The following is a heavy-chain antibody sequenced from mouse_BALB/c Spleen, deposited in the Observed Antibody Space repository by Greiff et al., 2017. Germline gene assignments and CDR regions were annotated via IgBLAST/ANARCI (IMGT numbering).Heavy chain of an antibody. CDR2: ISNGGGST. J-gene: IGHJ3*01. CDR3: ARGDYVAWFAY. D-gene: IGHD1-1*02. CDR1: GFTFSSYT. V-gene: IGHV5-12-2*01. Sequence: EVKLVESGGGLVKLGGSLKLSCAASGFTFSSYTMSWVRQTPEKRLEWVAYISNGGGSTYYPDTVKGRFTISRDNAKNTLYLQMSSLKSEDTAMYYCARGDYVAWFAYWGQGTLVTVSA.